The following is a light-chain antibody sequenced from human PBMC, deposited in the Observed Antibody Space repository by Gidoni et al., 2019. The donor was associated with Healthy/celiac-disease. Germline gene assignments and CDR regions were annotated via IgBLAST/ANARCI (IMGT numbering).Light chain of an antibody. CDR3: QQYYSTPMYT. Sequence: DIQMTQSPSSLSASVGDRVTIPCRASQGIRNSLAWYQQKPGKAPKLLLYAASSWESGVPSRFSGSGSGTDYTLTISSLQPEDFATYYYQQYYSTPMYTFGQGTKLEIK. V-gene: IGKV1-NL1*01. CDR2: AAS. CDR1: QGIRNS. J-gene: IGKJ2*01.